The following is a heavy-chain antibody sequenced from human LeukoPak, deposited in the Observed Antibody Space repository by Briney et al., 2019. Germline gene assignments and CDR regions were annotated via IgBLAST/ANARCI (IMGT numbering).Heavy chain of an antibody. CDR1: GYSISSGYY. CDR2: IYHSGST. CDR3: GRGGYYDSSGYYYEDWYFDL. V-gene: IGHV4-38-2*02. Sequence: SETLSPTCTVSGYSISSGYYWGWIRQPPGKGLEWIGSIYHSGSTYYNPSLKSRVTISVDTSKNQFSLKLSSVTAADTAVYYCGRGGYYDSSGYYYEDWYFDLWGRGTLVTVSS. J-gene: IGHJ2*01. D-gene: IGHD3-22*01.